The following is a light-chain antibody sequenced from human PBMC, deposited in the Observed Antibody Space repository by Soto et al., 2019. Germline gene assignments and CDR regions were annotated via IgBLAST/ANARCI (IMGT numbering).Light chain of an antibody. CDR2: GAS. J-gene: IGKJ4*01. CDR3: QQYGSSPTT. V-gene: IGKV3-20*01. Sequence: EIVLTPSPGTLSLSPGERATLSCRASQSVSSSYLAWYRQKPGQAPRLLIYGASSRATGIPDRFSGSGSGTDFALTISRLEPEDFAVYYCQQYGSSPTTFGGGTKVDIK. CDR1: QSVSSSY.